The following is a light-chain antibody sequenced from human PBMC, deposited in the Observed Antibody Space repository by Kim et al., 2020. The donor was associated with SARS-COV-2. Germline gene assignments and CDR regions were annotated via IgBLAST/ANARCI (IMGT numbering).Light chain of an antibody. CDR3: QSYNRDNVI. J-gene: IGLJ2*01. CDR2: EDD. Sequence: GQTLTIASNRSAGRLAEIYVQWYQHRPGGVPTTVIYEDDQTPSRVSDHFAGAIDNSSNSASLTISGLRTEDEADYYCQSYNRDNVIFGGGTQLTVL. V-gene: IGLV6-57*03. CDR1: AGRLAEIY.